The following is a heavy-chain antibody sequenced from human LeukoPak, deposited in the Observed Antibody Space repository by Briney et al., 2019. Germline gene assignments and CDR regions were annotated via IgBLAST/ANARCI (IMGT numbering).Heavy chain of an antibody. CDR1: GFIFRSCG. D-gene: IGHD3-3*01. CDR3: ARSPYYDFWSGYYSRTIYYYMDV. Sequence: GGSLRLSCAASGFIFRSCGMHWVRQAPGKGLEWVAVISYDGSNKYYADSVKGRFTISRDNSKNTLYLQMSSLRAEDTAVYYCARSPYYDFWSGYYSRTIYYYMDVWGKGTTVTVSS. CDR2: ISYDGSNK. J-gene: IGHJ6*03. V-gene: IGHV3-30*19.